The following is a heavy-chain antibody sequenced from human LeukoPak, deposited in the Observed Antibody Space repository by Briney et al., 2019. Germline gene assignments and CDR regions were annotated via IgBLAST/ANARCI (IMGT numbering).Heavy chain of an antibody. D-gene: IGHD3-3*01. CDR3: ARGVVRDFWSGYPNMDV. V-gene: IGHV3-48*03. CDR1: GFTFSSYE. CDR2: ISSSGSTI. Sequence: GGSLRLSCAASGFTFSSYEMNWVRQAPGKGLEWVSYISSSGSTIYDADSVKGRFTISRDNAKNSLYLQMNSLRAEDTAVYYCARGVVRDFWSGYPNMDVWGKGTTVTVSS. J-gene: IGHJ6*03.